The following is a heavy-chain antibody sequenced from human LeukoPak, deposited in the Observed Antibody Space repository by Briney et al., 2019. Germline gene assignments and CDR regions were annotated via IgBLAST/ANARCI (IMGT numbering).Heavy chain of an antibody. CDR3: ARSRSLRTHIDY. CDR2: IIPIFGTA. D-gene: IGHD6-6*01. J-gene: IGHJ4*02. Sequence: ASVKVSCKASGGTFSSYAISWVRQAPGQGLEWMGGIIPIFGTANYAQKFQGRVTITADESTSTAYMELGSLRSEDTAVYYCARSRSLRTHIDYWGQGTLVTVSS. CDR1: GGTFSSYA. V-gene: IGHV1-69*13.